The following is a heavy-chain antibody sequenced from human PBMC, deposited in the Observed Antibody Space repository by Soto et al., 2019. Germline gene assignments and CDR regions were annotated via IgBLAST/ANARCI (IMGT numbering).Heavy chain of an antibody. CDR1: GGTFSSYA. CDR2: IIPIFGTA. J-gene: IGHJ5*02. V-gene: IGHV1-69*06. Sequence: KVSCKASGGTFSSYAISWVRQAPGQGLEWMGGIIPIFGTANYAQKFQGRVTITADKSTSTAYMELSSLRSEDTAVYYCAREGYNNNWFDPWGQGTLVTVSS. CDR3: AREGYNNNWFDP. D-gene: IGHD5-12*01.